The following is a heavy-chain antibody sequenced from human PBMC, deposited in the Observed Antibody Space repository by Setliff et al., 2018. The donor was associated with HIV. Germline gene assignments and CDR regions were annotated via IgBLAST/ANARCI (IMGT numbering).Heavy chain of an antibody. CDR3: AKDSNYRGVAVRRGFYLDY. CDR2: ISFDGSQK. Sequence: GGSLRLSCAASGFTFSNYAIHWVRQAPGKGLEWVAIISFDGSQKYYAPSVKGRFTISRDNSKNTLSLQMNSLRAEDTAVYYCAKDSNYRGVAVRRGFYLDYWGQGKLVTVSS. CDR1: GFTFSNYA. J-gene: IGHJ4*02. V-gene: IGHV3-30*04. D-gene: IGHD6-6*01.